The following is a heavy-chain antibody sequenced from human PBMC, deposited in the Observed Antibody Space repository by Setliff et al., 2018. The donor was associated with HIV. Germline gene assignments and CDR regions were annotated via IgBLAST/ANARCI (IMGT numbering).Heavy chain of an antibody. Sequence: SETLSLTCTVSGGSININNYYWGWLRQPPGKGLEWIGSMYYSGSTYYNLSLQSRVTISVDTSKSQFSLKLSSVTAADTAIYYCARHRDPPGSSWIYYYYYTDLWGAGTTVTVSS. CDR2: MYYSGST. D-gene: IGHD6-13*01. CDR1: GGSININNYY. V-gene: IGHV4-39*01. J-gene: IGHJ6*03. CDR3: ARHRDPPGSSWIYYYYYTDL.